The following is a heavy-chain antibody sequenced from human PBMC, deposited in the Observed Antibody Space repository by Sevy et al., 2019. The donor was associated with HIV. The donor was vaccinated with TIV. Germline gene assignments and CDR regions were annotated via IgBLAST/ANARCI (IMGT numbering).Heavy chain of an antibody. D-gene: IGHD4-17*01. V-gene: IGHV3-33*01. J-gene: IGHJ4*02. Sequence: GGSLRLSCAASGFTFSSYGMHWVRQAPGKGLEWVAVIWFDGSSTYYADSVKGRFTISRDIAKNTLHLQTNSLRAEDTAVYYCARDLEFYDYGDYGPAFMPDYWGQGTLVTVSS. CDR1: GFTFSSYG. CDR2: IWFDGSST. CDR3: ARDLEFYDYGDYGPAFMPDY.